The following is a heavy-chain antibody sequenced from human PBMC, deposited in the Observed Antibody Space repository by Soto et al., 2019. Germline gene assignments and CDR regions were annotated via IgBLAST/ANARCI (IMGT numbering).Heavy chain of an antibody. V-gene: IGHV1-69*13. D-gene: IGHD2-15*01. J-gene: IGHJ6*02. Sequence: SVKVSCKASGGTFSSYAISWVRQAPGQGLEWMGWIIPIFGTANYAQKFQGRVTITADESTSTAYMELSSLRSEDTAVYYCARGRVVVVAATRYYGMDVWGQGTTVTVSS. CDR3: ARGRVVVVAATRYYGMDV. CDR2: IIPIFGTA. CDR1: GGTFSSYA.